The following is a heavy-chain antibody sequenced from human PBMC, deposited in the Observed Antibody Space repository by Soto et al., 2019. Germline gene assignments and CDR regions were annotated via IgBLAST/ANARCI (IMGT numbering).Heavy chain of an antibody. CDR3: ARGQAHIVVVTANYYYGMDV. CDR2: ISAYNGNT. J-gene: IGHJ6*02. Sequence: QVQLVQSGAEVKKPGASVKVSCKASGYTFTSYGISWVRQAPGQGLEWMGWISAYNGNTNYAQKLQGRVTMTTDTSTSTAYMELRSLRSDDTAVYYCARGQAHIVVVTANYYYGMDVWGQGTTVTVSS. D-gene: IGHD2-21*02. V-gene: IGHV1-18*01. CDR1: GYTFTSYG.